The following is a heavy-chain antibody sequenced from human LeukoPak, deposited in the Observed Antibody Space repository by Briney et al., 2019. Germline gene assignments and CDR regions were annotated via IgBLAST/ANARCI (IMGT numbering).Heavy chain of an antibody. Sequence: GGPLRLSCAASEFSFSNYWMSWVRQAPGKGLEWVASIKQDGSEKYYVDSVKGRFTISRDNAKNSLYLQMNYLRAEDTAVYYCARALGKLQPYYYYYGMDVWGQGTTVTVSS. D-gene: IGHD3-16*01. J-gene: IGHJ6*02. CDR3: ARALGKLQPYYYYYGMDV. CDR1: EFSFSNYW. V-gene: IGHV3-7*01. CDR2: IKQDGSEK.